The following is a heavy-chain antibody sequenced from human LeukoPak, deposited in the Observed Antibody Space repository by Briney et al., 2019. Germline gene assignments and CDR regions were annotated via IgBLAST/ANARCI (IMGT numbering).Heavy chain of an antibody. J-gene: IGHJ5*02. CDR2: INPIGGGT. CDR1: GYTFTIYY. D-gene: IGHD2-15*01. Sequence: ASVTVSSKASGYTFTIYYMHWVRQAPGQGIEWMGIINPIGGGTSYAQKFQGRVTMTRETSTSTVYMELSSLRSEDTAVYYCARGPKATPIGRCSGGSCYFSNWFDPWGQGTLVTVSS. CDR3: ARGPKATPIGRCSGGSCYFSNWFDP. V-gene: IGHV1-46*01.